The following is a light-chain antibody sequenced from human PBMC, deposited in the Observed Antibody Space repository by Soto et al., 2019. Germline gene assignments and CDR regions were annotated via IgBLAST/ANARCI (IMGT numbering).Light chain of an antibody. CDR2: DAS. V-gene: IGKV1-17*01. J-gene: IGKJ4*01. CDR1: QGIRTD. CDR3: LQHNSDPFT. Sequence: DIQMTQSPSSLSASVGDRVTITCRASQGIRTDLTWYQHKLGKVPKRLITDASSLQSGVPSRFSGSGSGTEFTLMISSLQPEDLATYYCLQHNSDPFTFGGGTRVEI.